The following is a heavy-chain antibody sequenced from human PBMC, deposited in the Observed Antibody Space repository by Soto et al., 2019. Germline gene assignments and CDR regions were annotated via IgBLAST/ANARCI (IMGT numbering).Heavy chain of an antibody. Sequence: PSDTLSLTCTVSGGSLSSYYWSWIRQPPGKGLEWIGYIYYSGSTNYNPSLKSRVTISVDTSKNQFSLKLSSVTAADTAVYYCARQAPKGIVVVPAAIAPPDYYYYYMDVWGKGTTVNVSS. CDR3: ARQAPKGIVVVPAAIAPPDYYYYYMDV. J-gene: IGHJ6*03. D-gene: IGHD2-2*01. V-gene: IGHV4-59*08. CDR1: GGSLSSYY. CDR2: IYYSGST.